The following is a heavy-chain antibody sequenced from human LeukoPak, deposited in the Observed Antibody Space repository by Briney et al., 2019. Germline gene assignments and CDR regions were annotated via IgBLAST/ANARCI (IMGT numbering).Heavy chain of an antibody. CDR3: ARIRAKTFGY. J-gene: IGHJ4*02. Sequence: SETLSLTCTVSGGSISSYYWSWIRQPPGKGLEWIGYIYYSGSTNYNPSLKSRVTTSVDTSKNQFSLKLSSVTAADTAVYYCARIRAKTFGYWGQGTLVTVSS. V-gene: IGHV4-59*01. CDR1: GGSISSYY. CDR2: IYYSGST.